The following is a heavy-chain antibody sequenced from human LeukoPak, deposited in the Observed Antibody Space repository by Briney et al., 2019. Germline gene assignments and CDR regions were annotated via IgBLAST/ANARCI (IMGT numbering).Heavy chain of an antibody. D-gene: IGHD6-19*01. V-gene: IGHV3-21*01. Sequence: GGSLRLSCAASGFTFSRSAMTWVRQAPGKGLEWVSSISSSSSYIYYADSVKGRFTISRDNAKNSLYLQMNSLRAEDTAVYYCARGSSGWFWLDYWGQGTLVTVSS. CDR3: ARGSSGWFWLDY. CDR2: ISSSSSYI. CDR1: GFTFSRSA. J-gene: IGHJ4*02.